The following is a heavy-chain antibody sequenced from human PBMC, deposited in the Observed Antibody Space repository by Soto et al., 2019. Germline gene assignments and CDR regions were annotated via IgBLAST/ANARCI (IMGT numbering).Heavy chain of an antibody. CDR1: GGSISSCGYY. V-gene: IGHV4-31*03. D-gene: IGHD6-13*01. CDR3: ARVCSSSWSFYYYYYMDV. J-gene: IGHJ6*03. Sequence: SETLSLTCTVSGGSISSCGYYWSWIRQHPGKGLEWIGYIYYSGSTYYNPSLKSRVTISVDTSKNQFSLKLSSVTAADTAVYYCARVCSSSWSFYYYYYMDVWGKGTTVTVSS. CDR2: IYYSGST.